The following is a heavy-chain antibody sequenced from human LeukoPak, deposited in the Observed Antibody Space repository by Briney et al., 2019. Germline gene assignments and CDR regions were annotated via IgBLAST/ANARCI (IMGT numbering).Heavy chain of an antibody. CDR2: ISNNGGFT. V-gene: IGHV3-64*01. CDR3: AKSYCTSTSCPFDY. D-gene: IGHD2-2*01. CDR1: GFTFSSYA. Sequence: GGSLRLSCAASGFTFSSYAMHWVRQAPGKGVEYVSGISNNGGFTYYAKSVKDRFTISRDNSKNTLYLQMGSLRAEDMAVYSCAKSYCTSTSCPFDYWGRGTLVTVSS. J-gene: IGHJ4*02.